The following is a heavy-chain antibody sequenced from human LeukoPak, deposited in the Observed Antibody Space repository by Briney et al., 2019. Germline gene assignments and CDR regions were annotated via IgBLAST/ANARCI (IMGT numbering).Heavy chain of an antibody. CDR1: GFTFSSYS. D-gene: IGHD3-3*02. J-gene: IGHJ6*02. V-gene: IGHV3-21*01. CDR3: AREVAVSMHGMDV. CDR2: ISGSSSYI. Sequence: KTGGSLRLSCAASGFTFSSYSMNWVRQAPGKGLEWVSSISGSSSYIYYADSVKGRFTISRDNAKNSLYLQMNSLRAEDTAVYYCAREVAVSMHGMDVWGQGTTVTVSS.